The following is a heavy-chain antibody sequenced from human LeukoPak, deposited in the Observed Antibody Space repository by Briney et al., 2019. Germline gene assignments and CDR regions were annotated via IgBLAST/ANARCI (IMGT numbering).Heavy chain of an antibody. CDR1: GFTFSGSA. J-gene: IGHJ4*02. CDR2: IRSKANSYAT. D-gene: IGHD4-17*01. CDR3: TSGLSVLRSNNTPVDY. Sequence: GGSLRLSCAASGFTFSGSAMHWVRQASGKGLGWVGRIRSKANSYATVYAASVKGRFAISRDDSKNTAYLQMNSLKTEDTAVYYCTSGLSVLRSNNTPVDYWGQGTLVTVSS. V-gene: IGHV3-73*01.